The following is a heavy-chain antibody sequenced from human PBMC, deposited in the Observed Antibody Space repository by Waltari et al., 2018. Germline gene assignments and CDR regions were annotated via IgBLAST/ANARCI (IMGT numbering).Heavy chain of an antibody. CDR3: ARVHGSESPLAWGTDV. V-gene: IGHV4-59*01. D-gene: IGHD2-21*01. CDR2: VHDGGDK. Sequence: QVQLQESGPGLVKPSETLSLSCTVSGASLTTSYWSWSRRPPGKGLEYIGYVHDGGDKKYSPALRSRVSMSLDTSKNQFSRKISSVTAADSAVYYCARVHGSESPLAWGTDVWGQGTAVTVSS. CDR1: GASLTTSY. J-gene: IGHJ6*02.